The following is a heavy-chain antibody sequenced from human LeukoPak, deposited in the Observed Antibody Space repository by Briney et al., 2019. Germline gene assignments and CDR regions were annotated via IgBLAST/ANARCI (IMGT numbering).Heavy chain of an antibody. D-gene: IGHD3-10*01. Sequence: GGSLRLSCAASGFTVSSNYMSWVRQAPGKGLEWVSVIYSGGSTYYADSVKGRFTISRDNSKNTLYLQMNSLRAEDTAVYYYARDSEFKGIDYWGQGTLVTVPS. J-gene: IGHJ4*02. V-gene: IGHV3-53*01. CDR2: IYSGGST. CDR1: GFTVSSNY. CDR3: ARDSEFKGIDY.